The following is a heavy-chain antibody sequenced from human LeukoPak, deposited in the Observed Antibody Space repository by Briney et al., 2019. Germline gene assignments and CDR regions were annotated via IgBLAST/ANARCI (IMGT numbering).Heavy chain of an antibody. D-gene: IGHD2-15*01. V-gene: IGHV3-33*01. J-gene: IGHJ4*02. CDR1: GFTFSSYV. CDR3: ARGQYSPDY. CDR2: IWDDGSNK. Sequence: GGSPRLSCAASGFTFSSYVMHWVRQAPGKGLEWVAVIWDDGSNKYYTDSVKGRFTISRDNSKNTLYLQMNSLRAEDTAVYYCARGQYSPDYWGQGTLVTVSS.